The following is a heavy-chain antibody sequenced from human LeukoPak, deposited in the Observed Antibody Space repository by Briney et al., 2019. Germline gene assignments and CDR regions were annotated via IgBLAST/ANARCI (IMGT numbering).Heavy chain of an antibody. CDR2: IIPIFGTA. Sequence: SVKVSCKASGGTFSSYAISWVRQAPGQGLEWMGGIIPIFGTANYAQNFQGRVTITTDESTSTAYMELSSLRSEDTAVYYCARRPGARFDPWGQGTLVTVSS. CDR3: ARRPGARFDP. V-gene: IGHV1-69*05. D-gene: IGHD7-27*01. CDR1: GGTFSSYA. J-gene: IGHJ5*02.